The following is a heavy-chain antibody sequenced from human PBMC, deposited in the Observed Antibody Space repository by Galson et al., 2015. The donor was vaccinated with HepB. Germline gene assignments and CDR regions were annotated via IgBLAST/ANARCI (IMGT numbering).Heavy chain of an antibody. Sequence: TLSLTCTVSGDSMSSYYWSWIRQPPGKGLEWIGYVFYSGNTNYNPSLKSRLTISVDTSKNQFSLNLRYVTAADTAVYYCAREPCGDNSCYFDYWGQGTLVTVSS. D-gene: IGHD2-21*01. CDR3: AREPCGDNSCYFDY. J-gene: IGHJ4*02. CDR1: GDSMSSYY. CDR2: VFYSGNT. V-gene: IGHV4-59*01.